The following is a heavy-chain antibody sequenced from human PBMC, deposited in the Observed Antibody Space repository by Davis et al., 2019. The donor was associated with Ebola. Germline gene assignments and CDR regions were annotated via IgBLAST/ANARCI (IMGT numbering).Heavy chain of an antibody. D-gene: IGHD6-19*01. V-gene: IGHV3-33*01. CDR1: GFTFSSYG. CDR3: ARGKGPRGYSSGGVDY. CDR2: IWYDGSNK. J-gene: IGHJ4*02. Sequence: GESLKISCAASGFTFSSYGMHWVRQAPGKGLEWVAVIWYDGSNKYYADSVKGRFTISRDNSKNTLYLQMNSLRAEDTAVYYCARGKGPRGYSSGGVDYWGQGTLVTVSS.